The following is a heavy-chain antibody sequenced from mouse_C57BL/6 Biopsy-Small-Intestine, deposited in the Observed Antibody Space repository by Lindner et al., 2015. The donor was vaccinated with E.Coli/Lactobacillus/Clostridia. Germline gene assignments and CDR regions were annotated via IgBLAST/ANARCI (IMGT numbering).Heavy chain of an antibody. CDR1: GYAFSSYW. CDR3: ARGGAYYSNWYFDV. D-gene: IGHD2-5*01. Sequence: VQLQESGAELVKPGASVKISCKASGYAFSSYWMNWVKQRPGKGLEWIGQIYPGDGDTNYNGKFKGKATLTADKSSSTAYTQLSSLTSEDSAVYFCARGGAYYSNWYFDVWGTGTTVTVSS. V-gene: IGHV1-80*01. J-gene: IGHJ1*03. CDR2: IYPGDGDT.